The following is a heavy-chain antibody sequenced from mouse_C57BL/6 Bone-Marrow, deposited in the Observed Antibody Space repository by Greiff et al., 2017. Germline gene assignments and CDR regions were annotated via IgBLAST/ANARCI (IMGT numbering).Heavy chain of an antibody. V-gene: IGHV5-6*01. CDR3: ARLDGRYFDV. CDR1: GFTFSSYG. CDR2: ISSGGSYT. J-gene: IGHJ1*03. Sequence: EVMLVESGGDLVKPGGSLKLSCAASGFTFSSYGMSWVRQTPDKRLEWVATISSGGSYTYYPDSVKGRFTISRDNAKNTLYLQMSSLKSEDTAMYYCARLDGRYFDVWGTETTVTVSS. D-gene: IGHD2-3*01.